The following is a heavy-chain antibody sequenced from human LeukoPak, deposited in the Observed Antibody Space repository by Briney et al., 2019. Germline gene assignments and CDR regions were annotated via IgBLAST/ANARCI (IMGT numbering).Heavy chain of an antibody. CDR1: GGSISSYC. J-gene: IGHJ5*02. CDR3: AREWRLGFDP. Sequence: SETLSLTCTVSGGSISSYCWSWIRQPPGKGLEWIGYIYYSGSTNYNPSLKSRVTISVDTSKNQFSLKLSSVTAADTAVYYCAREWRLGFDPWGQGTLVTVSS. D-gene: IGHD3-3*01. V-gene: IGHV4-59*01. CDR2: IYYSGST.